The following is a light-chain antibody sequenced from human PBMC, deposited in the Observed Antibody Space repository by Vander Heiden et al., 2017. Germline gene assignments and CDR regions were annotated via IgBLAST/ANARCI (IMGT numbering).Light chain of an antibody. CDR3: QAWDSRTVV. V-gene: IGLV3-1*01. J-gene: IGLJ2*01. CDR2: QDG. Sequence: SYVLTQPPSVSVSPGQTASITCSGDKLGDKYACWYQQRPGQSPVVVIYQDGKRPSGIPERFSGSNSGNTATLTISGTQAMDEADYYCQAWDSRTVVFGGGTKLTVL. CDR1: KLGDKY.